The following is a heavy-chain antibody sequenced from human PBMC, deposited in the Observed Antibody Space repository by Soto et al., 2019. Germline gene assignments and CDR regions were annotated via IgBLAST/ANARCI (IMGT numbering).Heavy chain of an antibody. CDR1: GGTFSSYT. D-gene: IGHD6-13*01. CDR3: AKSVGIAAAYWYFDL. V-gene: IGHV1-69*02. CDR2: IIPILGIA. Sequence: QVQLVQSGAEVKKPGSSVKVSCKASGGTFSSYTISWVRQAPGQGLEWMGRIIPILGIANYAQKFQGRVTITADKSTSTAYMELSSLRSEDTAVYYCAKSVGIAAAYWYFDLWGRDTLVTVSS. J-gene: IGHJ2*01.